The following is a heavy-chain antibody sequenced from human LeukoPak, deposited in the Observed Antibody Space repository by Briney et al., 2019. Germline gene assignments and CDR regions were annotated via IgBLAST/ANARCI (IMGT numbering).Heavy chain of an antibody. Sequence: GGSLRLSCAASGFTFSSYGMHWVRQAPGKGLEWVAVISYDGSSKYYADSVKGRFTISRDNSKNTLYLQMNSLRAEDTAVYYCAKVSGGYSSFDYWGQGTLVTVSS. D-gene: IGHD5-18*01. CDR3: AKVSGGYSSFDY. V-gene: IGHV3-30*18. CDR2: ISYDGSSK. J-gene: IGHJ4*02. CDR1: GFTFSSYG.